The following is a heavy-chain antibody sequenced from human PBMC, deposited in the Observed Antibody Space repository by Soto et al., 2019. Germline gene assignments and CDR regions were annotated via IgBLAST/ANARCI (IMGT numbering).Heavy chain of an antibody. J-gene: IGHJ4*02. CDR2: IYYSGST. D-gene: IGHD4-17*01. Sequence: SETLSLICTVSGGSISSGDYYWSWIRQPPGKGLEWIGYIYYSGSTYYNPPLKSRVTISTDTSKRQFSLKLTSVTAADTAVYYCARGDSTVSSVFDYWGQGLLVTVSS. CDR3: ARGDSTVSSVFDY. V-gene: IGHV4-30-4*01. CDR1: GGSISSGDYY.